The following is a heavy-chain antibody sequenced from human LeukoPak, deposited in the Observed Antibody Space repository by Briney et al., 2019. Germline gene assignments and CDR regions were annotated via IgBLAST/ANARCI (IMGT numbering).Heavy chain of an antibody. J-gene: IGHJ4*02. D-gene: IGHD3-10*01. CDR2: IYYSGST. V-gene: IGHV4-59*01. Sequence: SETLSLTCTVSGGSISSYYWSWIRQPPGKGLEWIGYIYYSGSTNYNPSLKSRVTISVDTSKNQFSPNLSSVTAADTAVYYCARWGFGSRIFDYWGQGTLVTVSS. CDR1: GGSISSYY. CDR3: ARWGFGSRIFDY.